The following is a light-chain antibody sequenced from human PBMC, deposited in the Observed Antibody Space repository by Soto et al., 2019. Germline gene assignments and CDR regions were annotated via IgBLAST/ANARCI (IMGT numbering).Light chain of an antibody. V-gene: IGKV1-39*01. CDR1: QSISIY. Sequence: DIQMTQSPSSLSASVGDRVTITCRASQSISIYLNWYQQKPGKAPKFLIYAASSLQSGVPSRFSASGPGTDFTLTISSLQPEDFATYYCQQSYSTPRLTFGGGTKVEIK. J-gene: IGKJ4*01. CDR2: AAS. CDR3: QQSYSTPRLT.